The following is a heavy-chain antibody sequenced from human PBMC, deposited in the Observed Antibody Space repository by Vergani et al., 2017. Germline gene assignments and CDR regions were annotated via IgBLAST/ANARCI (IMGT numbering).Heavy chain of an antibody. CDR2: VDPEDGET. J-gene: IGHJ6*02. CDR3: ATPQTVTTGGMEV. Sequence: EVQLVQSGAEVKKPGATMQISCKVSGYTFTDHYMHWVQQAPGKGLEWMGLVDPEDGETIYAEKFKGRFTIASDTSTDTAHLELSSLRSEDTAVYYCATPQTVTTGGMEVWGQGTTVIVSS. V-gene: IGHV1-69-2*01. D-gene: IGHD4-17*01. CDR1: GYTFTDHY.